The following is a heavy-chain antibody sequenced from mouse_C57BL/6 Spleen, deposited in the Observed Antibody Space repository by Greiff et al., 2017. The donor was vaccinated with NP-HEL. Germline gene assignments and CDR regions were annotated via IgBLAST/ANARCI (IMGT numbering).Heavy chain of an antibody. J-gene: IGHJ4*01. V-gene: IGHV3-6*01. Sequence: EVKLQESGPGLVKPSQSLSLTCSVTGYSITSGYYWNWIRQFPGNKLEWMGYISYDGSNNYNPSLKNRISITRDTSKNQFFLKLNSVTTEDTATYYCAREDGSSGYAMDYWGQGTSVTVSS. CDR3: AREDGSSGYAMDY. CDR1: GYSITSGYY. CDR2: ISYDGSN. D-gene: IGHD1-1*01.